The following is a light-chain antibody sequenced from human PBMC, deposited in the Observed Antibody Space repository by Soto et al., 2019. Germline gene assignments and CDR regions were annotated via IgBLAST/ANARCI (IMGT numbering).Light chain of an antibody. V-gene: IGKV1-27*01. CDR1: QSFSTY. Sequence: DLQITQTPSSLSASVGDRVTITCRASQSFSTYLAWYQQKPGKVPKLLISGISTLQSGVPSRFSGSGYGTEFTLTISNLQPEDVATYYCQKYNTAPLTFAGGTKVDI. J-gene: IGKJ4*01. CDR3: QKYNTAPLT. CDR2: GIS.